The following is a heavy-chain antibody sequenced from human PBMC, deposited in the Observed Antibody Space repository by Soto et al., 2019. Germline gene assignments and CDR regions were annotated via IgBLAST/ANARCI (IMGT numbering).Heavy chain of an antibody. D-gene: IGHD3-22*01. CDR1: GFTFTNAW. J-gene: IGHJ4*02. V-gene: IGHV3-15*07. CDR2: VKSKTDGGTT. Sequence: EVQLVESGGGLVKPGGSLRLSCAASGFTFTNAWMNWVRQAPGKGLEWVGRVKSKTDGGTTDYTAPGKVRITISSDDSKNKEYLQMNSLKTEDAAVYFWSTDHPYYYEGRAYDHWGPGTLVTVSS. CDR3: STDHPYYYEGRAYDH.